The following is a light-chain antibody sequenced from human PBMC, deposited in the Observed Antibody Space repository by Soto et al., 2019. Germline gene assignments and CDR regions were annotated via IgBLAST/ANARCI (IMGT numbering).Light chain of an antibody. J-gene: IGKJ2*01. Sequence: EIVLTQSPGTLSLSPGERATLSCRASQSVSSTYLAWYQQKPGQAPRLLIYGASIRATGIPDRFSGSGSGTDFTLTISRLEPEDFSVYYCQQYGSSPPMYTFGLGTKLEIK. V-gene: IGKV3-20*01. CDR1: QSVSSTY. CDR3: QQYGSSPPMYT. CDR2: GAS.